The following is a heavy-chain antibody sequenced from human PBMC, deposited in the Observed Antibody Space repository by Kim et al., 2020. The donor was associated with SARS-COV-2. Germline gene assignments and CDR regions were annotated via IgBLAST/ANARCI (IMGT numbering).Heavy chain of an antibody. D-gene: IGHD3-22*01. CDR1: GGSISSSSYY. V-gene: IGHV4-39*01. CDR3: ARHHFGLPGPISEEGYYDSSGQWYFDL. J-gene: IGHJ2*01. CDR2: IYYSGST. Sequence: SETLSLTCTVSGGSISSSSYYWGWIRQPPGKGLEWIGSIYYSGSTYYNPSLKSRVTISVDTSKNQFSLKLSSVTAADTAVYYCARHHFGLPGPISEEGYYDSSGQWYFDLWGRGTLVTVSS.